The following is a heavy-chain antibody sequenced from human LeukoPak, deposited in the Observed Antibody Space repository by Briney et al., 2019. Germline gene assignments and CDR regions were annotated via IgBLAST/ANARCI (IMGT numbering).Heavy chain of an antibody. J-gene: IGHJ4*02. CDR1: GFTFSSYS. Sequence: PGGSLRLSCAASGFTFSSYSMNWVRQAPGKGLEWVSYISSSSSTIYYADSVKGRFTISRDNAKNSLYLQMNSLRAEDTAVYYCARGEKRRYYDSSGSHGYWGQGTLVTVSS. CDR2: ISSSSSTI. CDR3: ARGEKRRYYDSSGSHGY. V-gene: IGHV3-48*01. D-gene: IGHD3-22*01.